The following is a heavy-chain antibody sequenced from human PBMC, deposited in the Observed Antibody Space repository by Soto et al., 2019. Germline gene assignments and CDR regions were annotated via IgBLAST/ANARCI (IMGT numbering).Heavy chain of an antibody. J-gene: IGHJ4*02. CDR1: GGSISSYY. CDR3: ARQGYDSSGDYFDY. Sequence: SETLSLTCTVSGGSISSYYWSWIRQPPGKGLEWIGYIYYSGSTNYNPSLKSRVTISVDTSKNQFSLKLSSVTAADTAVYYCARQGYDSSGDYFDYWGQGTLVTVSS. CDR2: IYYSGST. D-gene: IGHD3-22*01. V-gene: IGHV4-59*08.